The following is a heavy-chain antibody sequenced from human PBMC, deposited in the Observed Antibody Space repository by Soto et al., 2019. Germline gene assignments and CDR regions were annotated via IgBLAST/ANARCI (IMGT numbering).Heavy chain of an antibody. J-gene: IGHJ3*02. Sequence: SETLSLTCAVFGGSANSGNYYWSWIRQPPGKGLEWIGEMSHSGGTHFNPSLKSRVTISVDTPKNQFSLKMSSVTAADTALYYCARVERGTATTVVDAFDIWGPGTMVTVSS. CDR1: GGSANSGNYY. V-gene: IGHV4-61*01. D-gene: IGHD1-1*01. CDR2: MSHSGGT. CDR3: ARVERGTATTVVDAFDI.